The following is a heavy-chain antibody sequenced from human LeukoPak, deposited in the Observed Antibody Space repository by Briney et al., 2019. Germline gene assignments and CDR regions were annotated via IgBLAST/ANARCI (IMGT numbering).Heavy chain of an antibody. D-gene: IGHD6-13*01. Sequence: ASVKVTCKASGYTYSDYYVHWLRQAPGLGPEWMGLINPNSGVTYFEEKFQGRVTVTRDTSITTAYMELNRLTTDDTAVYNCASGVWQQLLSVALDIWGERTMVTVSS. J-gene: IGHJ3*02. CDR3: ASGVWQQLLSVALDI. CDR1: GYTYSDYY. CDR2: INPNSGVT. V-gene: IGHV1-2*02.